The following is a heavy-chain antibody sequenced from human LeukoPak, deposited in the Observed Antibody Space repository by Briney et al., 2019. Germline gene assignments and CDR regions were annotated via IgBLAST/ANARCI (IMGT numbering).Heavy chain of an antibody. V-gene: IGHV1-18*01. CDR2: ISAYNGNT. J-gene: IGHJ4*02. CDR3: AAQNRYFDY. CDR1: GYTFTSYG. Sequence: WASVKVSCKASGYTFTSYGISWVRQAPGQGLEWMGWISAYNGNTNYARKLQGRVTMTTDTSTSTAYMELRSPRSDDTAVYYCAAQNRYFDYWGQGTLVTVSS. D-gene: IGHD1-14*01.